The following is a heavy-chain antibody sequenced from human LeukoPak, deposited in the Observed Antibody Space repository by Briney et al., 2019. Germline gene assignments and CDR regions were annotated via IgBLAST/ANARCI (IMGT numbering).Heavy chain of an antibody. V-gene: IGHV1-2*02. CDR1: GYTFTGYY. D-gene: IGHD6-13*01. J-gene: IGHJ4*02. CDR3: ASEGLAAAGQNFDY. CDR2: INPNSGGT. Sequence: GASVKVSCKASGYTFTGYYMHWVRQAPGQGLERMGWINPNSGGTNYAQKFQGRVTMTRDTSISTAYMELSRLRSDDTAVYYCASEGLAAAGQNFDYWGQGTLVTVSS.